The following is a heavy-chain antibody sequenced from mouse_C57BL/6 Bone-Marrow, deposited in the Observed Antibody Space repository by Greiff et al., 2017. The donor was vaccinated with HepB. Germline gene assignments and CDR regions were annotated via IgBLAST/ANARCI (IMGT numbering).Heavy chain of an antibody. CDR2: INPNNGGT. Sequence: VQLQQSGPELVKPGASVKISCKASGYTFTDYYMIWVKQSHGKSLEWIGDINPNNGGTSYNQKFKGKATLTVDKSSSTAYMELRSLTSEDSAVYYCASPMIYYDYVAWFAYWGQGTRVTVSA. CDR1: GYTFTDYY. J-gene: IGHJ3*01. D-gene: IGHD2-4*01. V-gene: IGHV1-26*01. CDR3: ASPMIYYDYVAWFAY.